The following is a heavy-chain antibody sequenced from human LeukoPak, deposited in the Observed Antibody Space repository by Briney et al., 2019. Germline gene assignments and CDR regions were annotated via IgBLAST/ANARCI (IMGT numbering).Heavy chain of an antibody. CDR3: ARGTAMVRGVIGN. J-gene: IGHJ4*02. D-gene: IGHD3-10*01. Sequence: SETLSLTCTVSGGSISSSSYYWGWIRQPPGKGLEWIGYIYYSGSTYYNPSLKSRVTISVDTSKNQFSLKLSSVTAADTAVYYCARGTAMVRGVIGNWGQGTLVTVSS. CDR1: GGSISSSSYY. CDR2: IYYSGST. V-gene: IGHV4-31*03.